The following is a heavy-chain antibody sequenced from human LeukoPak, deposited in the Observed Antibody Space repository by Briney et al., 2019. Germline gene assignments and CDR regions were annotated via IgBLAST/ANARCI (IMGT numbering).Heavy chain of an antibody. Sequence: GGSLRLSCAASGLTFRNYWMSWVRQAPGKGLEWVANIKQDGSDKFYVDSVNGRFTISRDNAKNSLYLQMNTLRAEDTAVYYCATFSGAHHKTFDSWGQGTLVTVSS. CDR3: ATFSGAHHKTFDS. CDR2: IKQDGSDK. V-gene: IGHV3-7*01. J-gene: IGHJ4*02. CDR1: GLTFRNYW. D-gene: IGHD1-14*01.